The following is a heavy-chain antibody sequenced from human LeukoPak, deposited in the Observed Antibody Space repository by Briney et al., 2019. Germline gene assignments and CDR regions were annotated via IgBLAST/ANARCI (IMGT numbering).Heavy chain of an antibody. CDR1: GGTFSSYA. J-gene: IGHJ2*01. CDR3: ARVFGSGYIAHWYFDL. Sequence: ASVKVSCKASGGTFSSYAISWVRQAPGQGLEWMGGIIPIFGTANYAQKFQGRVTITADESTSTAYMELSSLRSEDTAVYYCARVFGSGYIAHWYFDLWGRGTLVTVSS. V-gene: IGHV1-69*13. CDR2: IIPIFGTA. D-gene: IGHD3-3*01.